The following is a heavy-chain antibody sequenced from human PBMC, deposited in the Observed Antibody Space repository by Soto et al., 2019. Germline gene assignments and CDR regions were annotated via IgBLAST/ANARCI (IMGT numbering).Heavy chain of an antibody. V-gene: IGHV3-33*01. CDR3: ARGVKVEVDTAMDYYFDY. CDR1: GFTFSSYG. D-gene: IGHD5-18*01. CDR2: IWYDGSNK. Sequence: GGSLRLSCAASGFTFSSYGMHWVRQAPGKGLEWVAVIWYDGSNKYYADSVKGRFTISRDNSKNTLYLQMNSLRAEDTAVYYCARGVKVEVDTAMDYYFDYWGQGTLVTVSS. J-gene: IGHJ4*02.